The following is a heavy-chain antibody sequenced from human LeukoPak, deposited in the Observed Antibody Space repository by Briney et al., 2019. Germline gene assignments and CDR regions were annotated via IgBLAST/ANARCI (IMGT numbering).Heavy chain of an antibody. CDR1: GGTFSSYA. CDR2: IIPIFGTA. D-gene: IGHD1-1*01. V-gene: IGHV1-69*05. CDR3: ARGRKITVERRPFDY. Sequence: SVTVSCKASGGTFSSYAISWVRQAPGQGLEWMGGIIPIFGTANYAQKFQGRVTMTRNTSISTAYMELSSLRSEDTAVYYCARGRKITVERRPFDYWAREPWSPSPQ. J-gene: IGHJ4*02.